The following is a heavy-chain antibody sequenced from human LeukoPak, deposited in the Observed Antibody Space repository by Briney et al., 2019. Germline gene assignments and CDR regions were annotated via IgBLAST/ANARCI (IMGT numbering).Heavy chain of an antibody. CDR3: ARDSVEMATITLGDY. Sequence: PSETLSLTCTVSGGSISSYYWSWIRQPPGKGLEWIGYIYYSGSTNYNPSLKSRVTMSVDTSKNQFSLRLSSVTAADTAVYYCARDSVEMATITLGDYWGQGTLVTVSS. D-gene: IGHD5-24*01. J-gene: IGHJ4*02. CDR2: IYYSGST. CDR1: GGSISSYY. V-gene: IGHV4-59*12.